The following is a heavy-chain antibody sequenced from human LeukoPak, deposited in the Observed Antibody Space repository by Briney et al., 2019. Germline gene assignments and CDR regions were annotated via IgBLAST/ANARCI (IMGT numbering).Heavy chain of an antibody. V-gene: IGHV3-23*01. CDR2: ISGSGGST. CDR3: AKDRGFGEYFPFFY. CDR1: GFTFSNAW. D-gene: IGHD3-10*01. Sequence: PGGSLRLSCAASGFTFSNAWMSWVRQAPGKGLEWVSAISGSGGSTYYAAPVKGRFTISRDNSKNTLYLQLNSLRAEDTAVYYCAKDRGFGEYFPFFYWGQGTLVTVSS. J-gene: IGHJ4*02.